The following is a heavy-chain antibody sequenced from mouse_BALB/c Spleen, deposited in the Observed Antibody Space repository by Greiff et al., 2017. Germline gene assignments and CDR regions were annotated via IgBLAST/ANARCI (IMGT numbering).Heavy chain of an antibody. CDR3: ARTRFEDDYSDY. CDR1: GYTFTSYW. Sequence: QVQLQQPGAELVKPGASVKLSCKASGYTFTSYWMHWVKQRPGQGLEWIGEIDPSDSYTNYNQKFKGKATLTVDKSSSTAYMQLSSLTSEDSAVYYCARTRFEDDYSDYWGQGTTLTVSS. CDR2: IDPSDSYT. J-gene: IGHJ2*01. V-gene: IGHV1-69*02.